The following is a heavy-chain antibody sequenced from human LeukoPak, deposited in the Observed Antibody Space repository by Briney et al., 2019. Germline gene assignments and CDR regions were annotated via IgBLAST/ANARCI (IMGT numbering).Heavy chain of an antibody. CDR2: INHSGST. V-gene: IGHV4-34*01. D-gene: IGHD6-13*01. Sequence: SETLSLACAVYGGSFSGYYWSWIRQPPGKGLEWIGEINHSGSTNYNPSLKSRVTISVDTSKNQFSLKLSSVTAADTAVYYCAREMGPSLAAAGTLYYFDYWGQGTLVTVSS. J-gene: IGHJ4*02. CDR1: GGSFSGYY. CDR3: AREMGPSLAAAGTLYYFDY.